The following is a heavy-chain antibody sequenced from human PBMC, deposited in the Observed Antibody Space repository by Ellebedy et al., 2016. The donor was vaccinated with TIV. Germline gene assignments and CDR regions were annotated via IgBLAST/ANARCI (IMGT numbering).Heavy chain of an antibody. J-gene: IGHJ6*02. CDR3: ARVGLGYSSSWYFYGMDV. Sequence: PGGSLRLSCGASGFTFSSYSMNWVRQAPGKGLAWVSYISSSSTTIYYADSVKGRFTISRDNAKNSLYLQMNSLRDEDTAVYYWARVGLGYSSSWYFYGMDVWGQGTTVTVSS. CDR2: ISSSSTTI. CDR1: GFTFSSYS. V-gene: IGHV3-48*02. D-gene: IGHD6-13*01.